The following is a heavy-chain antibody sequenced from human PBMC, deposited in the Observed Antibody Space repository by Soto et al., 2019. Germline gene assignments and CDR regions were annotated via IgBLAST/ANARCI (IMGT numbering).Heavy chain of an antibody. J-gene: IGHJ5*02. D-gene: IGHD3-9*01. CDR1: GFTFSDYY. CDR3: ARDYDILTGYPS. V-gene: IGHV3-11*04. Sequence: GGSLRLSCAASGFTFSDYYMNWVRQAPGKGLEWVSSISSSSTIYYADSVKGRFTISRDNAKNSLYLQMNSLRAEDTAVYYCARDYDILTGYPSWGQGTLVTVS. CDR2: ISSSSTI.